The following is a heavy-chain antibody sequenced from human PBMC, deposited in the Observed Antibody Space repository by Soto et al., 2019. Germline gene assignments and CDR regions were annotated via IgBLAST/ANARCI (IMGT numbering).Heavy chain of an antibody. V-gene: IGHV4-61*01. J-gene: IGHJ4*02. CDR1: GDSVSSGRDY. D-gene: IGHD5-12*01. Sequence: PSETVSLTCTVSGDSVSSGRDYWSWLRQPPGKGLEWIGYIYYSGSTNYNPSLKSRVTISVDTSKNQFSLKLSSVTAADTAVYYCARVHGSGDCFDYWGQGTLVTVSS. CDR3: ARVHGSGDCFDY. CDR2: IYYSGST.